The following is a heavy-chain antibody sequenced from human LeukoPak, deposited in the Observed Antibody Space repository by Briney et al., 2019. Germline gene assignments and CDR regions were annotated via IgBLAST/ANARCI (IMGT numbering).Heavy chain of an antibody. Sequence: GASVTGSCTASGGTFSIYAISWVRQAPGQGLEWMGGIIPIFGTANYAQKFQGRVTITADKSTSTAYMELSSLRSEDTAVYYCASAVGYCSSTSCVRYYGMDVWGKGTTVTVSS. CDR1: GGTFSIYA. J-gene: IGHJ6*04. CDR2: IIPIFGTA. CDR3: ASAVGYCSSTSCVRYYGMDV. D-gene: IGHD2-2*01. V-gene: IGHV1-69*06.